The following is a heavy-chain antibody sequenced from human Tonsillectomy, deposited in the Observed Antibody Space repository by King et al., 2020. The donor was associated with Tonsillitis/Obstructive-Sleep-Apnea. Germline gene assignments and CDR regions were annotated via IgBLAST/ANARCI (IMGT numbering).Heavy chain of an antibody. CDR1: GGTFTSFA. Sequence: LQLVQSGAEVKKPGSSVKVSCKASGGTFTSFAISWVRQAPGQGLEWMGGIIPIFGTAKYAQKSEGRVTITADESTSTAYMELSSLRSEDTAVYYCVSDYYDGSGYYYKYFQHWGQGTLVTVSS. CDR2: IIPIFGTA. CDR3: VSDYYDGSGYYYKYFQH. J-gene: IGHJ1*01. D-gene: IGHD3-22*01. V-gene: IGHV1-69*01.